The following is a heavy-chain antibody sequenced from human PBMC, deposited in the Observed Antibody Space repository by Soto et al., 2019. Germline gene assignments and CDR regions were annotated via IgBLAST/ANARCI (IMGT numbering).Heavy chain of an antibody. J-gene: IGHJ4*02. V-gene: IGHV4-30-2*01. CDR3: ARGSAR. CDR2: IYHSEST. CDR1: GGSISRGGYS. Sequence: RSLTCAVPGGSISRGGYSWSWIRQPPGKGLEWIGYIYHSESTYYNPSLKSRVTISVDRSKNQFSLKLGSVSAAATAVYYCARGSARWGQGTLVTVSS.